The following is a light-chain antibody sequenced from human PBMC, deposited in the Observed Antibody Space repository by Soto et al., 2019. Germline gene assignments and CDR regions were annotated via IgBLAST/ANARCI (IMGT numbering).Light chain of an antibody. CDR3: QQYDSSPLT. Sequence: EIVLTQSPGTLSLSPGERATLSCRASQSVTSSFLAWYQQKPGQAPRLLIYGASSRATGIPDRFSGSGSGRDFTLTISRLELEDFAVYYCQQYDSSPLTFGGGTKVEIK. CDR2: GAS. V-gene: IGKV3-20*01. J-gene: IGKJ4*01. CDR1: QSVTSSF.